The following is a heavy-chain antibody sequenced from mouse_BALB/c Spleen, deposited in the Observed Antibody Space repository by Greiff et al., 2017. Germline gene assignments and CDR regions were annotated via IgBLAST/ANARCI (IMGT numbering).Heavy chain of an antibody. CDR3: APSMIPFAY. J-gene: IGHJ3*01. Sequence: VQLQQSGAELVKPGASVKLSCTASGFNIKDTYMHWVKQRPEQGLEWIGRIDPANGNTKYDPKFQGKASITADTSSNTAYLQLSSLTSEDTAVYYCAPSMIPFAYWGQGTLVTVSA. D-gene: IGHD2-3*01. V-gene: IGHV14-3*02. CDR1: GFNIKDTY. CDR2: IDPANGNT.